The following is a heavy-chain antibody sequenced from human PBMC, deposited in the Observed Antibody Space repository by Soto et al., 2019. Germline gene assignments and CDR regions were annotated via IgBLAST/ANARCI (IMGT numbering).Heavy chain of an antibody. V-gene: IGHV1-18*01. CDR3: ARVRRGIDNGYSSSWSFDY. D-gene: IGHD6-13*01. CDR2: ISAYNGNT. J-gene: IGHJ4*02. CDR1: GYTFTSYG. Sequence: QVQLVQSGDEVKKPGASVKVSCKASGYTFTSYGISWVRQAPGQGLEWMGWISAYNGNTNYAQKLQGRVTMTTDTATSTAYMELRSLRSDDTAVYYCARVRRGIDNGYSSSWSFDYWGQGTLVTVSS.